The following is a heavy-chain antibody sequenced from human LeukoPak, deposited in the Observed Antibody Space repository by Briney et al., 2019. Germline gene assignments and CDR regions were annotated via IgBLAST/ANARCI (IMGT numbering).Heavy chain of an antibody. V-gene: IGHV4-59*08. CDR2: IYYSGST. Sequence: SETLSLTCAVYGGSFSSYYWSWIRQPPGKGLEWIGYIYYSGSTNYNPSLKSRVTISVDTSKNQFSLKLSSVTAADTAVYYCARRYSSSWYWFDPWGQGTLVTVSS. CDR3: ARRYSSSWYWFDP. D-gene: IGHD6-13*01. CDR1: GGSFSSYY. J-gene: IGHJ5*02.